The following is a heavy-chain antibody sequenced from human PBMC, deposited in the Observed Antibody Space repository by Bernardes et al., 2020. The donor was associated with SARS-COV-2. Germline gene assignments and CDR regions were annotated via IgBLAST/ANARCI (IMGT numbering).Heavy chain of an antibody. V-gene: IGHV3-30*03. CDR2: ISYAGSNK. CDR1: GFTFSSYG. D-gene: IGHD2-2*02. Sequence: GGSLRLSCAASGFTFSSYGMHWVRQAPGKGLEWVAVISYAGSNKYYADSVKGRFTISRDNSKNTLYLQMNSLRAEDTAVYYCARSATYCSSTSCYNTFYYYYYGMDVWGQGTTVTVSS. J-gene: IGHJ6*02. CDR3: ARSATYCSSTSCYNTFYYYYYGMDV.